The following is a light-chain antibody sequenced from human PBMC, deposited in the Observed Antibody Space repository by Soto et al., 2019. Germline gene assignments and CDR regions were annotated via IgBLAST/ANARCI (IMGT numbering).Light chain of an antibody. CDR2: VNNDGSH. Sequence: QLVLTQSPSASASLGASVKLTCILSTGHSSYAIAWHQQHPEKGLRYLMKVNNDGSHFKGDGIPDRFSGSSAGAERYLTISNLQSEDEADYYCQNWGPAILFGGGTKLTVL. J-gene: IGLJ2*01. CDR1: TGHSSYA. CDR3: QNWGPAIL. V-gene: IGLV4-69*01.